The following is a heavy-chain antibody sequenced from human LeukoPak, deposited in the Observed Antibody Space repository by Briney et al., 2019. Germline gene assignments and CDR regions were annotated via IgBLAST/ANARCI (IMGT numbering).Heavy chain of an antibody. CDR2: TYYRSKWYN. CDR1: GDSVSSNSAA. J-gene: IGHJ6*03. CDR3: ARRNWGGAPGYYYYYMDV. V-gene: IGHV6-1*01. Sequence: SQTLSLTCAISGDSVSSNSAAWNWIRQSPSRGLEWLGRTYYRSKWYNDYAVSVKSRITINPDTSKNQFSLQLNSVTPEDTAVYYCARRNWGGAPGYYYYYMDVWGKGTTVTVSS. D-gene: IGHD7-27*01.